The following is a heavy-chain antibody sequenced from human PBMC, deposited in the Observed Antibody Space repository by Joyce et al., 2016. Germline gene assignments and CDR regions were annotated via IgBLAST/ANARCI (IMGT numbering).Heavy chain of an antibody. D-gene: IGHD2-8*01. V-gene: IGHV3-21*01. CDR3: ARSSYTNGIFDY. Sequence: EVQLVESGGGLVKPGGSLRLSCAASGFTFSSYSMSWVRQAPGKGLEWVSYLSSSSSYIKYTDSVKGRFTTSTDNAKNSLYLQMNNLRVEDTAVYYCARSSYTNGIFDYWGQGTLVTVSS. CDR1: GFTFSSYS. CDR2: LSSSSSYI. J-gene: IGHJ4*02.